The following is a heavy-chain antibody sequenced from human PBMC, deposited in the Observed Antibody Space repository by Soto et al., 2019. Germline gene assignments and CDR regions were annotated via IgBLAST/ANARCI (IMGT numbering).Heavy chain of an antibody. D-gene: IGHD3-16*01. V-gene: IGHV3-30*14. CDR2: ISYDGSNK. CDR3: ARFTLVIGPDEAFDI. J-gene: IGHJ3*02. Sequence: GGSLRLSCAASGFTFSSYGMHWVREAPGKGLEWVAVISYDGSNKYYADSVKGRFTISRDNSKNTLYLQMNSLRAEDTAVYYCARFTLVIGPDEAFDIWGQGTMVTGSS. CDR1: GFTFSSYG.